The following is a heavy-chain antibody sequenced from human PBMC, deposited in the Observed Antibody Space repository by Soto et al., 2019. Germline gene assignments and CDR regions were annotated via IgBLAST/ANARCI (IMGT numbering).Heavy chain of an antibody. CDR1: GFTFSSYA. Sequence: EVQLLESGGGLVQPGGSLRLYCAASGFTFSSYAMSWVRQAPGKGLEWVSAISGSGGSTYYADSVKGRFTISRDNSKNTLYLPMNSLRAEDTAVYYCARYQLKGMDVWGQGPTVTGSS. CDR3: ARYQLKGMDV. D-gene: IGHD2-2*01. J-gene: IGHJ6*02. V-gene: IGHV3-23*01. CDR2: ISGSGGST.